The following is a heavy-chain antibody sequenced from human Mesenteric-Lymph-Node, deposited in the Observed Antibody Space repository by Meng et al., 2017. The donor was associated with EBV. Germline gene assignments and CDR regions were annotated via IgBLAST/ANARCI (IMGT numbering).Heavy chain of an antibody. Sequence: QIQLLQPDSEVKKPGASVKVACRASGYTFSSYGISWVRQAPGQGLEWMGWISAYDTNPNYSQKFQGRVTMTTDTSTNTVYMELSSLTSEDTAIYFCARGPYNNGSDYWGQGTLVTVSS. D-gene: IGHD2-8*01. CDR1: GYTFSSYG. CDR3: ARGPYNNGSDY. V-gene: IGHV1-18*01. J-gene: IGHJ4*02. CDR2: ISAYDTNP.